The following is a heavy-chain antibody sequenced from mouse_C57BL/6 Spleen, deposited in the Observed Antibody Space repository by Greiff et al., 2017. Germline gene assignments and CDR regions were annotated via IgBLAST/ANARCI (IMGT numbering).Heavy chain of an antibody. J-gene: IGHJ4*01. D-gene: IGHD3-1*01. V-gene: IGHV1-26*01. CDR2: INPNNGGT. CDR3: SRGRRGSMDY. Sequence: VQLQQSGPELVTPGASVTISCTASGYTFTDYYMNWVKQSHGKSLEWIGDINPNNGGTSYNQKFKGKATLTVDKSSSTAYMELRSLTSADSAVCYCSRGRRGSMDYWGQGTSVTVSS. CDR1: GYTFTDYY.